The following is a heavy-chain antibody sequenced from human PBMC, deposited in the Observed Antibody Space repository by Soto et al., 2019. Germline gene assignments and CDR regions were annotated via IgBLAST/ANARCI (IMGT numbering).Heavy chain of an antibody. Sequence: AASVKVSCKASGYTFTSYGISWVRQAPGQGLEWMGWISAYNGNTNYAQKLQGRVTMTTDTSTSTAFMELRSLRSDDTAVYYCARESGSSWYTTTYYYYYMDVWGKGTTVTVSS. J-gene: IGHJ6*03. CDR2: ISAYNGNT. V-gene: IGHV1-18*01. D-gene: IGHD6-13*01. CDR1: GYTFTSYG. CDR3: ARESGSSWYTTTYYYYYMDV.